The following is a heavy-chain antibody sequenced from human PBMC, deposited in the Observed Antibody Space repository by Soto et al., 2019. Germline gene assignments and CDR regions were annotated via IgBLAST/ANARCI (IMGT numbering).Heavy chain of an antibody. J-gene: IGHJ3*02. CDR3: AHQGYSYGYAFDI. Sequence: GGSLRLSCAASGFTFSSYEMNWVRQAPGKGLEWVSYISSSGSTIYYADSVKGRFTISRDNAKNSLYLQMNSLRAEDTAVYYCAHQGYSYGYAFDIWGQGTMVTVSS. CDR2: ISSSGSTI. V-gene: IGHV3-48*03. CDR1: GFTFSSYE. D-gene: IGHD5-18*01.